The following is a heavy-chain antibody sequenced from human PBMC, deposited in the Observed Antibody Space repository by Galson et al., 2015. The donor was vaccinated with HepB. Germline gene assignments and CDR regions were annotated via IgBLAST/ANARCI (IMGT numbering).Heavy chain of an antibody. CDR1: GFTLRNHW. V-gene: IGHV3-7*03. D-gene: IGHD6-13*01. CDR3: ATSAAGLDN. CDR2: IEPDGSDK. Sequence: PLSLPCAASGFTLRNHWLSWVRQAPGKGLQWVANIEPDGSDKYYVGSVKGRFTISRDNAKDSLYLQMTSLRADDTAIYYCATSAAGLDNWGQGTLVTVSS. J-gene: IGHJ4*02.